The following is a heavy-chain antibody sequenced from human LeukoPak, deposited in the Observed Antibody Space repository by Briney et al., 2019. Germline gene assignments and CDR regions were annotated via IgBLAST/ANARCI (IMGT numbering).Heavy chain of an antibody. Sequence: SETLSLTCAVSGASISGSGYYLGWIRQPPGKGLEWIGNIYYTGSTYYNASLQSRVTISIDTSKNQFSLKLSSVTAADTAVYYCARAALLWFGEPQGWFDPWGQGTLVTVSS. CDR1: GASISGSGYY. J-gene: IGHJ5*02. CDR3: ARAALLWFGEPQGWFDP. CDR2: IYYTGST. V-gene: IGHV4-39*01. D-gene: IGHD3-10*01.